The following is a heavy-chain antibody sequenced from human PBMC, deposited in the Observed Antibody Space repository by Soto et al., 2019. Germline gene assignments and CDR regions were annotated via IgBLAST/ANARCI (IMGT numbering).Heavy chain of an antibody. CDR3: ARDGTYGGSRDEYYFDD. Sequence: SVKVSCKASGGTFSSYAISWVRQAPGQGLEWMGGINPIFGTANYAQKFQGRVTITADESTSTAYMELSSLRSEDTAVYYCARDGTYGGSRDEYYFDDWGQGTLVTVSS. D-gene: IGHD5-12*01. J-gene: IGHJ4*02. CDR1: GGTFSSYA. CDR2: INPIFGTA. V-gene: IGHV1-69*13.